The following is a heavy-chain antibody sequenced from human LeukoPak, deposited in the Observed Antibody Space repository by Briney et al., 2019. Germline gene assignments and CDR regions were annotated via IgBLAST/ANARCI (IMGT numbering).Heavy chain of an antibody. CDR2: IIPIFGTA. Sequence: SVKVSCKASGGTFRSYAISWVRQAPGQGLEWMGGIIPIFGTANYAQKFQGRVTITADESTSTAYMELSSLRSEDTAVYYCARGVTTGGKYYYYYYMDVWGKGTTVTVSS. D-gene: IGHD4-11*01. V-gene: IGHV1-69*01. CDR1: GGTFRSYA. CDR3: ARGVTTGGKYYYYYYMDV. J-gene: IGHJ6*03.